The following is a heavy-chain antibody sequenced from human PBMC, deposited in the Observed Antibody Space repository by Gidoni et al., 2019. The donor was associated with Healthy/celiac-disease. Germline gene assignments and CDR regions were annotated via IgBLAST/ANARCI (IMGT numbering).Heavy chain of an antibody. Sequence: EVQLVESGGGLVQPGGSLRLSCAASGFTFSSYAMSWVRQAPGQGLEWVSASSGSGGSTYYADTVKGRFTISGDNSKNTLYRQMNSLRAEDTAVYYCAKDEDGYNLYYFDYWGQGTLVTVSS. CDR1: GFTFSSYA. CDR3: AKDEDGYNLYYFDY. D-gene: IGHD5-12*01. V-gene: IGHV3-23*04. J-gene: IGHJ4*02. CDR2: SSGSGGST.